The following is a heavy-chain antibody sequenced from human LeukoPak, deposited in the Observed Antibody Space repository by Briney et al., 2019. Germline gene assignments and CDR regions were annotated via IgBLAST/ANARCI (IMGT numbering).Heavy chain of an antibody. Sequence: GGSLRLSCAASGFTFSSYSMNWVRQAPGKGLEWVSSISCSSSYIYYADSVKGRFTISRDNAKNSLYLQMNSLRAEDTAVYYCARDREDDSSGYYYRDAFDIWGHGTMVTVSS. V-gene: IGHV3-21*01. J-gene: IGHJ3*02. D-gene: IGHD3-22*01. CDR3: ARDREDDSSGYYYRDAFDI. CDR1: GFTFSSYS. CDR2: ISCSSSYI.